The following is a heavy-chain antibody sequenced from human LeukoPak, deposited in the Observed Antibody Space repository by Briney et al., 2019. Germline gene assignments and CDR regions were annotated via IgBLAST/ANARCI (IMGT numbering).Heavy chain of an antibody. V-gene: IGHV3-11*04. D-gene: IGHD5-24*01. Sequence: GGSLRLSCAASGFTFSDYYMSWIRQAPGKGLEWVSYISSRGSTIYYADSVKVRFTIARDNAKNSLYLKMNRLRAEDTAVYYCARGGNGYNLYYFDYWGEGTLVTVSS. J-gene: IGHJ4*02. CDR1: GFTFSDYY. CDR2: ISSRGSTI. CDR3: ARGGNGYNLYYFDY.